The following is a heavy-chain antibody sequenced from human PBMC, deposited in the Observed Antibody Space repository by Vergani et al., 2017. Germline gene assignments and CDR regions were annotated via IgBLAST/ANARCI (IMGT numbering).Heavy chain of an antibody. CDR3: ARLSYDTTPYLQGGYDC. CDR1: GFTFSSYG. D-gene: IGHD3-22*01. Sequence: EVQLVESGGGLVQPGGSLRLSCAASGFTFSSYGMNWVRQAPGKGLEWVSAISARYPSTYYADSVKGRFTISRDNSKNMLYLQMNSLRAEDTAVYYCARLSYDTTPYLQGGYDCWGQGTLVSVSS. J-gene: IGHJ4*02. CDR2: ISARYPST. V-gene: IGHV3-23*04.